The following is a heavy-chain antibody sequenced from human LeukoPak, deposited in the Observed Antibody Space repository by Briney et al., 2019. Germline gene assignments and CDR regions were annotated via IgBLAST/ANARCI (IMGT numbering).Heavy chain of an antibody. CDR3: ARDGVLLWFGEPASAFDI. D-gene: IGHD3-10*01. Sequence: GGSLRLSCAASGFTFSSYEMNWVRHAPGKGLEWVSYISSSGSTIYYADSVKGRFTISRDNAKNSLYLQMNSLRAEDTAVYYCARDGVLLWFGEPASAFDIWGQGTMVTVSS. V-gene: IGHV3-48*03. CDR2: ISSSGSTI. CDR1: GFTFSSYE. J-gene: IGHJ3*02.